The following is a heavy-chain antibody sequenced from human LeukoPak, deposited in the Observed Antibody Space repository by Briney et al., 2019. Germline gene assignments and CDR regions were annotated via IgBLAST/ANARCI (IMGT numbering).Heavy chain of an antibody. CDR2: ITNKSASGTT. CDR3: TTNDAFDI. J-gene: IGHJ3*02. V-gene: IGHV3-15*01. CDR1: GFAFSNAW. Sequence: GGPLRLSCAASGFAFSNAWMNWVRQAPGKGLEWVGRITNKSASGTTDYAAPVKGRFTISRDDSKNTLYLQMNSLKTEDTAMYYCTTNDAFDIWGQGTMVTVSS.